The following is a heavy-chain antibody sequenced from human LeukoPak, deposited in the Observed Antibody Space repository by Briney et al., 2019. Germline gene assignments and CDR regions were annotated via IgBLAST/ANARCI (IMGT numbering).Heavy chain of an antibody. CDR3: AKMNARYCSGGSCYFSYFDY. V-gene: IGHV3-23*01. CDR2: ISGSGGST. D-gene: IGHD2-15*01. CDR1: GFTFSSYA. Sequence: PGGSLRLSCAASGFTFSSYAMSWVRQAPGKGLEWVSAISGSGGSTYYADSVKGRFTISRDNSKNTLYLQMNSLRAEDTAVYYCAKMNARYCSGGSCYFSYFDYWGQGTPVTVSS. J-gene: IGHJ4*02.